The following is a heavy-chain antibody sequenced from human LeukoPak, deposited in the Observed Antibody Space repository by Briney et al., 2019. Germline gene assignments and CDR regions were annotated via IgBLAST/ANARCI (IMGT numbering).Heavy chain of an antibody. J-gene: IGHJ4*02. Sequence: ASVKVSCKVSGYTLTELSMHWVRQAPGKGLEWMGGFDPEDGETIYAQKFQCRVTMTEGTSTDTAYMELSSLRSEDTAVYYCARDGFNYYDSSGYYRSPYFDYWGQGTLVTVSS. CDR3: ARDGFNYYDSSGYYRSPYFDY. CDR2: FDPEDGET. CDR1: GYTLTELS. V-gene: IGHV1-24*01. D-gene: IGHD3-22*01.